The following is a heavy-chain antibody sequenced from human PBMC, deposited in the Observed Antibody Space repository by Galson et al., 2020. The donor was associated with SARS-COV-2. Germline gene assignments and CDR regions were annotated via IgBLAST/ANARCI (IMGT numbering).Heavy chain of an antibody. CDR3: ATGPGIAVAGTGTWFDP. Sequence: GESLKISCKVSGYTLTELSMHWVRQAPGKGLEWMGGFDPEDGETLYAQKFQGRVTMTEDTSTDTAYMELSSLRSEDTAVYYCATGPGIAVAGTGTWFDPWGQGTLVTVSS. J-gene: IGHJ5*02. D-gene: IGHD6-19*01. V-gene: IGHV1-24*01. CDR2: FDPEDGET. CDR1: GYTLTELS.